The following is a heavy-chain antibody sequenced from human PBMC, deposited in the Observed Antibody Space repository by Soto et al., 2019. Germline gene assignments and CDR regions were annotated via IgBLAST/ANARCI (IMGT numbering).Heavy chain of an antibody. CDR2: IYYSGST. CDR1: GCSISSGDYY. Sequence: QMQLQESGPGLVKPSQTLSLTCTVSGCSISSGDYYWVWIRQPPGKGLEWIGYIYYSGSTYYNPSLKSRVTISVDTSKNQFSLKLSSVTAADTAVYYCAGNGDYAVYFDYWGQGTLVTVSS. J-gene: IGHJ4*02. V-gene: IGHV4-30-4*01. CDR3: AGNGDYAVYFDY. D-gene: IGHD4-17*01.